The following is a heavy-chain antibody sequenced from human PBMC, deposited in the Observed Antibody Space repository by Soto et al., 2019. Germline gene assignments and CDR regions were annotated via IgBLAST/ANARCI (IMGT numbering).Heavy chain of an antibody. CDR1: GYTFTSYG. CDR2: ISAYNGNT. CDR3: ARVWKYYDFWSGYYTGGPFDI. Sequence: ASVKVSCKAPGYTFTSYGISWVRQAPGQGLEWMGWISAYNGNTNYAQKLQGRVTMTTDTSTSTAYMELRSLRSDDTAVYYCARVWKYYDFWSGYYTGGPFDIWGQGTMVTVSS. V-gene: IGHV1-18*01. D-gene: IGHD3-3*01. J-gene: IGHJ3*02.